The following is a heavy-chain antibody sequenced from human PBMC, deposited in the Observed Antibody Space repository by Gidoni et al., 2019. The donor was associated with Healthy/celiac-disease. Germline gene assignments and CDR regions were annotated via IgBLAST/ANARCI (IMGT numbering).Heavy chain of an antibody. CDR2: IYYSGST. J-gene: IGHJ5*02. CDR3: ARHEIVVVPAAIPNWFDP. CDR1: GGSISSSSYY. D-gene: IGHD2-2*01. Sequence: QLQLQESGPGLVKPSETLSLTCTGSGGSISSSSYYWGWIRQPPGKGLEWIGSIYYSGSTYYNPSLKSRVTISVDTSKNQFSLKLSSVTAADTAVYYCARHEIVVVPAAIPNWFDPWGQGTLVTVSS. V-gene: IGHV4-39*01.